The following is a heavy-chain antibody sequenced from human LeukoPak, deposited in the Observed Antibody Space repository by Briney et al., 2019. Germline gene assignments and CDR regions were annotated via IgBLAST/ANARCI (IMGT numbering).Heavy chain of an antibody. CDR3: AKRLYDSSGYYFDY. D-gene: IGHD3-22*01. CDR2: ISGSGGST. Sequence: GGSLRLSCAASGFTFSSYATSWVRQAPGKGLEWVSAISGSGGSTYYADSVKGRFTISRDNSKNTLYLQMNSLRAEDTAVYYCAKRLYDSSGYYFDYWGQGTLVTVSS. CDR1: GFTFSSYA. J-gene: IGHJ4*02. V-gene: IGHV3-23*01.